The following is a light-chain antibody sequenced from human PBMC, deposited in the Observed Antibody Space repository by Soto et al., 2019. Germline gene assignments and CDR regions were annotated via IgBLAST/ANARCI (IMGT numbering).Light chain of an antibody. Sequence: DIQMTQSPSSLSASVGDSVTITCRASQSISSYLNWYQQKPGKAPKLLIYAASSLQSGVPSRFSGSGSGTDFTLTISSLQPEDFATYYCQQSYRTLFTFGPGTKVDIK. CDR2: AAS. CDR1: QSISSY. CDR3: QQSYRTLFT. J-gene: IGKJ3*01. V-gene: IGKV1-39*01.